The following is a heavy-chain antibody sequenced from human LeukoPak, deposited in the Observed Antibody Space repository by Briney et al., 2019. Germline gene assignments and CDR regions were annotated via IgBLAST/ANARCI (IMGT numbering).Heavy chain of an antibody. CDR3: ARDFMVRGLPYYMDV. V-gene: IGHV1-18*01. CDR2: ISAYNGNT. D-gene: IGHD3-10*01. CDR1: GYTFTSYG. J-gene: IGHJ6*03. Sequence: ASVKVSCKASGYTFTSYGISWVRQAPGQGLEWMGWISAYNGNTNYAQKLQGRVTMTTDPSTSTAYMELRSLRSDDTAVYYCARDFMVRGLPYYMDVWGKGTTVTISS.